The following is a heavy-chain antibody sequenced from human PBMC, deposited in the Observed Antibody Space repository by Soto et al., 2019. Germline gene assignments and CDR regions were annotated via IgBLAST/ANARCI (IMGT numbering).Heavy chain of an antibody. CDR1: GFNFSNHS. CDR2: ITGSGVTM. J-gene: IGHJ4*02. CDR3: ARDGGASTFDFDS. D-gene: IGHD3-16*01. V-gene: IGHV3-48*04. Sequence: PGESLKISCEASGFNFSNHSLNWIRQAPGKGLEWISYITGSGVTMYADSVKGRFTISRDNAKNSLYLQMDSLRAEDTAVYYCARDGGASTFDFDSWGQGTLVTVSS.